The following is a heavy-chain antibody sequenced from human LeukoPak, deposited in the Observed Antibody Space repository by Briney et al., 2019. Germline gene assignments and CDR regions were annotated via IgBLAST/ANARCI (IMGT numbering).Heavy chain of an antibody. J-gene: IGHJ4*02. CDR2: MHDSGRT. D-gene: IGHD3-22*01. CDR1: GGSMSNYY. V-gene: IGHV4-59*08. Sequence: SETLSLTCTVSGGSMSNYYWSWIRQPPGKGLEWIGYMHDSGRTKYNPSLKSRVTITVDTSKNQFSLNLSSGTAADTAMYYCARLKKPTRNQYDSSRGGESNCFDSWGQGALVTVSS. CDR3: ARLKKPTRNQYDSSRGGESNCFDS.